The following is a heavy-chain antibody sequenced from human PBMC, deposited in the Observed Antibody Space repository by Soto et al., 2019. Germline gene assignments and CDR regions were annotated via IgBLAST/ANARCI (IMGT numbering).Heavy chain of an antibody. CDR2: INHSGST. CDR3: ARGRSRIGSGSYYHL. J-gene: IGHJ5*02. V-gene: IGHV4-34*01. CDR1: GGSFSGYY. D-gene: IGHD3-10*01. Sequence: SETLSLTCAVYGGSFSGYYWSWIRQPPGKGLEWIGEINHSGSTNYNPSLKSRVTISVDTSKNQFSLKLSSVTAADTAVYYCARGRSRIGSGSYYHLWGQGTLVTVSS.